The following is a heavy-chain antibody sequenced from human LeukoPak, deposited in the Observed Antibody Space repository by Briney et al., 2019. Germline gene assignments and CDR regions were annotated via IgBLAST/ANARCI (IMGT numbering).Heavy chain of an antibody. CDR3: AIDPSYCSSTSCYAFDY. CDR2: INHSGST. J-gene: IGHJ4*02. D-gene: IGHD2-2*01. Sequence: PGGSLRLSCAASGFTFSSSAMSWIRQPPGKGLEWIGEINHSGSTNYNPSLKSRVTISVDTSKNQFSLKLSSVTAADTAVYYCAIDPSYCSSTSCYAFDYWGQGTLVTVSS. CDR1: GFTFSSSA. V-gene: IGHV4-34*01.